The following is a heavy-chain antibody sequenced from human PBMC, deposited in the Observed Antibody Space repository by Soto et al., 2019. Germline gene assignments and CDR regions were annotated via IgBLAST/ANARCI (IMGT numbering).Heavy chain of an antibody. CDR3: ARVGIAARPVDY. D-gene: IGHD6-6*01. Sequence: SETLSLTCAVYGGSFSGYYWSWIRQPPGKGLEWIGEINHSGSTNYNPSLKSRVTISVDTSKNQFSLKLSSVTAADTAVYYCARVGIAARPVDYWGRGTLVTVSS. CDR1: GGSFSGYY. J-gene: IGHJ4*02. V-gene: IGHV4-34*01. CDR2: INHSGST.